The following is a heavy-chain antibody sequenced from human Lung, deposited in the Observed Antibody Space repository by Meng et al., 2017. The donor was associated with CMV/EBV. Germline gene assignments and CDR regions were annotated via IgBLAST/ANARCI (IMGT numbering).Heavy chain of an antibody. D-gene: IGHD4-17*01. J-gene: IGHJ4*02. CDR3: VRDRNYGVYLGSDY. Sequence: SXAASGFTFDDHAMHWVRQAPGKGLEWVSGISWNSGNMGYADSVKGRFTISRDNAKNSLYLQMDNLGTEDTALYYCVRDRNYGVYLGSDYWGQGXLVTVSS. CDR2: ISWNSGNM. V-gene: IGHV3-9*01. CDR1: GFTFDDHA.